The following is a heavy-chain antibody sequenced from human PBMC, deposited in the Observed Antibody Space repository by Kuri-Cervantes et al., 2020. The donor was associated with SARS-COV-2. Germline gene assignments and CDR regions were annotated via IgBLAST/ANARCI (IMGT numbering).Heavy chain of an antibody. CDR3: ARAYGFLRYIYYMDV. D-gene: IGHD4-17*01. V-gene: IGHV4-61*08. CDR1: GGSISSGGYY. Sequence: SETLSLTCAVSGGSISSGGYYWNWIRQSPGKGLEWIGEVNHRGSTNYNPSLKSRVTISVDTSSKQFSLHLGSVTAADTAVYYCARAYGFLRYIYYMDVWGRGTTVTVSS. CDR2: VNHRGST. J-gene: IGHJ6*03.